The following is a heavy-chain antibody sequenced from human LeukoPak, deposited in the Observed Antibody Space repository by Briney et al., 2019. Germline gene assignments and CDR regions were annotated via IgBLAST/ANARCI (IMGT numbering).Heavy chain of an antibody. Sequence: PGGSLRLSCAASGFTFSSYEMNWVRQAPGKGLEWVSYVSSSGSTIYYADSVKGRFTISRDNSKNSLYLQMNSLRAEDTALYYCAKDSSSSRDRYYYYYMDVWGKGTTVTVSS. CDR2: VSSSGSTI. CDR1: GFTFSSYE. J-gene: IGHJ6*03. CDR3: AKDSSSSRDRYYYYYMDV. D-gene: IGHD6-6*01. V-gene: IGHV3-48*03.